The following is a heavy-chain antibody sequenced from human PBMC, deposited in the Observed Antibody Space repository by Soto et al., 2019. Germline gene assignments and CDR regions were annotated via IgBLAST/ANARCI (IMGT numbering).Heavy chain of an antibody. CDR3: ARDNMVTQSSYYYYGLDV. J-gene: IGHJ6*02. Sequence: QVQLVQSGAEVKKPGASVKVPCKASRYIFTTYYMHWVRQAPGQGLEWMGIINPSGNSTTYAQNLQGRVTMTRDTSTSTVYMQLSSLRSEDTAVYYCARDNMVTQSSYYYYGLDVWGQGTTVTVSS. CDR2: INPSGNST. CDR1: RYIFTTYY. V-gene: IGHV1-46*04. D-gene: IGHD2-21*02.